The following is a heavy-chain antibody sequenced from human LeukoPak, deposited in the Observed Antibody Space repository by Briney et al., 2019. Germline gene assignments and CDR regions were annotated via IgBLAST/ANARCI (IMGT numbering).Heavy chain of an antibody. CDR1: GGSFSGYY. D-gene: IGHD6-13*01. V-gene: IGHV4-34*01. CDR2: ITHGGST. J-gene: IGHJ4*02. Sequence: PSETLSLTCAVYGGSFSGYYWSWIRQPPGKGLEWIGEITHGGSTNYNPSLKSRVIISVDTSKNQFSLELNSVTAADTAVYYCARGGWHSSSWYFDYWGQGTLVTVSS. CDR3: ARGGWHSSSWYFDY.